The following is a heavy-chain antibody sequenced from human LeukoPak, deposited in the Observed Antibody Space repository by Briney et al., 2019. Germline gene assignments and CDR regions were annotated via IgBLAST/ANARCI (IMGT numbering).Heavy chain of an antibody. D-gene: IGHD3-10*01. CDR1: GGSISSYY. V-gene: IGHV4-59*08. J-gene: IGHJ5*02. CDR2: ICYSGST. CDR3: ARYYYGSGYNWFDP. Sequence: PSETLSLTCTVSGGSISSYYWSWIRQPPGKGLEWIEYICYSGSTNYNPSLKRRVPISVDTSKTQFSLTLSSVTAGDTAVYYCARYYYGSGYNWFDPWGQGTLVTVSS.